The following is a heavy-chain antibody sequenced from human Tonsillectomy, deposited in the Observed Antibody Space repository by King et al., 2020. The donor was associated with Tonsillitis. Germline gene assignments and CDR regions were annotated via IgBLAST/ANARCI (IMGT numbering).Heavy chain of an antibody. Sequence: VQLVESGGGLVQPGGSLKLSCEASGLTFSRIGLNGIGQPPGKGRDGGAPKKADGVGKYYVDSVKGRFTISRDNAQNSLYLQMNSLRAEDTAVYHCARDRGWGWFDPWGQGTLVTVSS. CDR3: ARDRGWGWFDP. D-gene: IGHD6-19*01. J-gene: IGHJ5*02. CDR2: KKADGVGK. V-gene: IGHV3-7*03. CDR1: GLTFSRIG.